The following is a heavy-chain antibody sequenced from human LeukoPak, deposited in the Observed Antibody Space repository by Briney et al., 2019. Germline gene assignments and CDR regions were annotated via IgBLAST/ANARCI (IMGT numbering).Heavy chain of an antibody. Sequence: PSETLSLTCTVSGGSISSGGYYWSWIRQHPGKCLEWIGYIYYSGSTYYNPSLKSRVTISVDTSKNQFSLKLSSVTAADTAVYYCARVSSAAYNWFDPWGQGTLVTVSS. J-gene: IGHJ5*02. CDR2: IYYSGST. D-gene: IGHD6-6*01. CDR3: ARVSSAAYNWFDP. CDR1: GGSISSGGYY. V-gene: IGHV4-31*03.